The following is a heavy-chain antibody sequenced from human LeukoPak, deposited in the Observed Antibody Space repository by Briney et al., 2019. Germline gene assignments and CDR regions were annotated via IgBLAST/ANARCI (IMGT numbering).Heavy chain of an antibody. D-gene: IGHD3-22*01. CDR3: ARATMIVPLDY. V-gene: IGHV4-34*09. J-gene: IGHJ4*02. CDR2: INHSGST. CDR1: GGSFSGYY. Sequence: PSETLSLTCAVYGGSFSGYYWSWIRQPPGKGLEWIGEINHSGSTNYNPSLKSRVTISVDTSKNQFSLKLSSVTAADTAVYYCARATMIVPLDYWGQGTLVTVSS.